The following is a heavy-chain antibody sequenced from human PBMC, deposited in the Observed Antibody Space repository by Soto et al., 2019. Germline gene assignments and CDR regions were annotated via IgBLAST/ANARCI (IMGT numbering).Heavy chain of an antibody. V-gene: IGHV1-18*04. Sequence: GASVKVSCKASGYTFTSYGIHWVRQAPGQRLEWIGWISAYNGNTNYAQKLQGRVTMTTDTSTSTAYMELRSLRSDDTAVYYCASLGYCSGGSCSDYGMDVWGQGTTVTVSS. CDR2: ISAYNGNT. J-gene: IGHJ6*02. CDR1: GYTFTSYG. CDR3: ASLGYCSGGSCSDYGMDV. D-gene: IGHD2-15*01.